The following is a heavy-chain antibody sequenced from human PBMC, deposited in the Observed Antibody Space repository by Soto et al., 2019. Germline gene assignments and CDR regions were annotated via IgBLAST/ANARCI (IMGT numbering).Heavy chain of an antibody. CDR2: ISLYSDGT. CDR3: QTLAPAAEACFGT. D-gene: IGHD2-2*01. V-gene: IGHV1-18*01. J-gene: IGHJ5*02. Sequence: ASVKVSCKTSGYTFSNYGITWVRQAPGQPLEWLGWISLYSDGTNYAQKFQGRVSMTTDTSTTTAYMELRSLSSDDTAVSYCQTLAPAAEACFGTWGQGTLVTVSS. CDR1: GYTFSNYG.